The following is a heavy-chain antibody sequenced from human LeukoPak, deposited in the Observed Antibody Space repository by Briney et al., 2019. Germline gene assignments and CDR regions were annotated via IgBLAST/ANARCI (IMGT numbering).Heavy chain of an antibody. CDR2: IYISGST. J-gene: IGHJ4*02. D-gene: IGHD4-17*01. Sequence: SETLSLTCTVSGYSISSGYYWAWIRQSPGKGLEWIARIYISGSTNYNPSLKSRVTISVDTSKNQFSLKLSSVTAADTAVYYCAREREGPYGYLDYWGQGTLVTVSS. V-gene: IGHV4-38-2*02. CDR1: GYSISSGYY. CDR3: AREREGPYGYLDY.